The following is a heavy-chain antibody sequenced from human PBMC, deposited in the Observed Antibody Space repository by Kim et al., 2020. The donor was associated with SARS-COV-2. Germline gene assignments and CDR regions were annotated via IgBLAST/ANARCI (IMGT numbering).Heavy chain of an antibody. CDR2: ISSSSSYI. V-gene: IGHV3-21*01. CDR1: GFTFSSYS. D-gene: IGHD2-2*02. J-gene: IGHJ6*02. CDR3: ARVIVVPAAISEWIYYGMDV. Sequence: GGSLRLSCAASGFTFSSYSMNWVRQAPGKGLEWVSSISSSSSYIYYADSVKGRFTISRDNAKNSLYLQMNSLRAEDTAVYYCARVIVVPAAISEWIYYGMDVWGQGTTVTVSS.